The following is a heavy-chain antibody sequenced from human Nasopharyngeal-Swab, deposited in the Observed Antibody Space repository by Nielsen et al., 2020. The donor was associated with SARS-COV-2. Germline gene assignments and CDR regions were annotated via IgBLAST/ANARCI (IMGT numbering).Heavy chain of an antibody. D-gene: IGHD4-17*01. CDR1: GYTFINYG. CDR3: ARDVTTVTTPYFDY. V-gene: IGHV1-18*01. J-gene: IGHJ4*02. Sequence: ASVKVSCKASGYTFINYGISWVRQAPGQGLEWMGWISAYSGNTNYAQKLQGRVTMTTDTSTSTAYMELGSLRSDDTAVYYCARDVTTVTTPYFDYWGQGTLVTVSS. CDR2: ISAYSGNT.